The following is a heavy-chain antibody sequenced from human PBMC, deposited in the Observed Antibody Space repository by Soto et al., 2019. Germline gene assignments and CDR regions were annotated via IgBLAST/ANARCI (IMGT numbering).Heavy chain of an antibody. J-gene: IGHJ5*02. Sequence: SETLSLTCSVSGAALNSGNYYWSWIRQVPGKGREWIGHIYVTGAVDYYPSLRDRTSISPATAERQFWLTRRIVSAAGTAVFYSARLRIATNNYEWFVPWGRGTLVTVSP. D-gene: IGHD2-21*01. CDR3: ARLRIATNNYEWFVP. CDR2: IYVTGAV. CDR1: GAALNSGNYY. V-gene: IGHV4-31*03.